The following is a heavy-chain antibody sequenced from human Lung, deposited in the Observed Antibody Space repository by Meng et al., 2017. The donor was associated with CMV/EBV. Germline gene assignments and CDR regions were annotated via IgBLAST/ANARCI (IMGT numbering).Heavy chain of an antibody. CDR2: INHSGST. CDR1: GGSFSGYF. J-gene: IGHJ6*02. D-gene: IGHD2-2*01. Sequence: SXTXSLXCAVYGGSFSGYFWSWIRQPPGKGLEWIGEINHSGSTNYNPSLKSRVTISVDTSKNQFFLKLSSVTAADTAVYYCARGTVTSRVIVPPFAIKIVYGMDVXGQGTTVTVSS. V-gene: IGHV4-34*01. CDR3: ARGTVTSRVIVPPFAIKIVYGMDV.